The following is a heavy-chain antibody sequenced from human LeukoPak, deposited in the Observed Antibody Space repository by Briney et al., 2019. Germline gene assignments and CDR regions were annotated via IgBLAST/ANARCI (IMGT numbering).Heavy chain of an antibody. CDR1: GGSFSGYY. V-gene: IGHV4-34*01. CDR3: ARGRLFLYGGNSQVDY. CDR2: INHSGST. Sequence: SETLSLTCAVYGGSFSGYYWSWIRQPPGKGLEWIGEINHSGSTNYNPSLKSRVTISVDTSKNQFSPKLSSVTAADTAVYYCARGRLFLYGGNSQVDYWGQGTLVTVSS. D-gene: IGHD4-23*01. J-gene: IGHJ4*02.